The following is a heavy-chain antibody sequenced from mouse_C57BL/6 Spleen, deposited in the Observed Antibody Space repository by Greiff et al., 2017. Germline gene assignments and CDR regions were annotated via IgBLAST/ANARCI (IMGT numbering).Heavy chain of an antibody. J-gene: IGHJ3*01. Sequence: QVQLQQPGAELVKPGASVKMSCKASGYTFTSYWITWVKQRPGQGLEWIGDIYPGSGSTNYNEKFKSKATLTVDTSSSTAYMQLSSLTSEDSAVYYCARERDYDGNWFAYWGQGTLVTVSA. CDR1: GYTFTSYW. CDR3: ARERDYDGNWFAY. CDR2: IYPGSGST. D-gene: IGHD2-4*01. V-gene: IGHV1-55*01.